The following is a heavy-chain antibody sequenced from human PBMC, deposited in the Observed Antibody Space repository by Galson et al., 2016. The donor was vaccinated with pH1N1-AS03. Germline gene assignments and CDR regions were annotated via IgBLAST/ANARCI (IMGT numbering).Heavy chain of an antibody. CDR3: ARAAPFDP. D-gene: IGHD2-15*01. CDR1: GYAFPNFG. V-gene: IGHV1-18*04. Sequence: SVKVSCKASGYAFPNFGMSWVRQAPGQGLEWMGWISPYNGNTQYAQRLEGRVTMTTDTSTNTAYLELSSLTYDDTAVYYCARAAPFDPWGHGTLVIVSS. J-gene: IGHJ5*02. CDR2: ISPYNGNT.